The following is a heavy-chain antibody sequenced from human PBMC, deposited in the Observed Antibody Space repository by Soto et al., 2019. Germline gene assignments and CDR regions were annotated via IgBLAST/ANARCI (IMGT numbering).Heavy chain of an antibody. Sequence: EVQLVESGGGLVKPGGSLRLSCAASGFTFSNAWMNWVRQAPGKGLEWVGRIKSKTDGGTTDYAAPVKGRFTXXXXDSXXXXXXXMNSLKTEDTAVYYCTTAVYSTPNIWGQGTMVTVSS. J-gene: IGHJ3*02. CDR3: TTAVYSTPNI. D-gene: IGHD6-13*01. V-gene: IGHV3-15*07. CDR1: GFTFSNAW. CDR2: IKSKTDGGTT.